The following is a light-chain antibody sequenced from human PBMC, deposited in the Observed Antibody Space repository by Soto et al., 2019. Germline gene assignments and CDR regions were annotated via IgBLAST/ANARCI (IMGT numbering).Light chain of an antibody. V-gene: IGKV3-11*01. Sequence: ENVLTQSPATLSLSPGERASLSCRASRTVTTYLAWYQQKPGQAPRLLIYDASNRATGIPARFSGSGSGTDFTLTISSLEPEDLAVYDGLPRFNWPPTFGQGTRLEIK. J-gene: IGKJ5*01. CDR2: DAS. CDR1: RTVTTY. CDR3: LPRFNWPPT.